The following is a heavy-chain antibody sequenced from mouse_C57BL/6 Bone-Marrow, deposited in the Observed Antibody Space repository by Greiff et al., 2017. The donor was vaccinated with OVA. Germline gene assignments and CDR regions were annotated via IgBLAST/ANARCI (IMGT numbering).Heavy chain of an antibody. Sequence: EVKLEESGGGLVQPGGSMKLSCVASGFTFSNYWMNWVRQSPEKGLEWVAQIRLKSDNYATHYAESVKGRFTISRDDSKSSVYLQMNNLRAEDTGIYYCTGGITTVAFRDYWGQGTSVTVSS. V-gene: IGHV6-3*01. CDR1: GFTFSNYW. D-gene: IGHD1-1*01. J-gene: IGHJ4*01. CDR2: IRLKSDNYAT. CDR3: TGGITTVAFRDY.